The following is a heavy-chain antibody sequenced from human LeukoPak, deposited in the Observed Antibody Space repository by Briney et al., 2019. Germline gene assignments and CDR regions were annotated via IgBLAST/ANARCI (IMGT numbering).Heavy chain of an antibody. CDR2: IYTSGST. Sequence: SETLSLTCTVSGGSISSYYWSWIRQPAGKGLEWIGRIYTSGSTNYNPSPKSRVTMSVDTSKNQFSLKLSSVTAADTAVYYCARGVPLVGATTEFDYWGQGTLVTVSS. J-gene: IGHJ4*02. CDR3: ARGVPLVGATTEFDY. V-gene: IGHV4-4*07. D-gene: IGHD1-26*01. CDR1: GGSISSYY.